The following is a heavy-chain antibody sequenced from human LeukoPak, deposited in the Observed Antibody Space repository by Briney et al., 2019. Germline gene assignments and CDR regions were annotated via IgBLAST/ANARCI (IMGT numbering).Heavy chain of an antibody. CDR3: ARIYYDYVWGSYLPHYFDY. CDR1: GYSFTSYW. Sequence: GESLKISCKGSGYSFTSYWIGWVRQMPGKGLEWMGITYPGDSDTRYSPSFQGQVTISADKSISTAYLQWSSLKASDTAMYYCARIYYDYVWGSYLPHYFDYWGQGTLVTVSS. J-gene: IGHJ4*02. V-gene: IGHV5-51*01. D-gene: IGHD3-16*02. CDR2: TYPGDSDT.